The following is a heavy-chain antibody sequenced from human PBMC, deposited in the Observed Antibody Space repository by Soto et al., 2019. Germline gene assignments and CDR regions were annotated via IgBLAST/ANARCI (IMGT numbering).Heavy chain of an antibody. CDR1: GFTFSNAW. CDR3: TTDYSAMDGGAFDI. CDR2: IKSKTDGGTT. Sequence: GALRLSCAASGFTFSNAWMSWVRQAPGKGLEWVGRIKSKTDGGTTDYAAPVKGRFTISRDDSKNTLYLQMNSLKTEDTAVYYCTTDYSAMDGGAFDIWGQGTMVTVSS. D-gene: IGHD5-18*01. V-gene: IGHV3-15*01. J-gene: IGHJ3*02.